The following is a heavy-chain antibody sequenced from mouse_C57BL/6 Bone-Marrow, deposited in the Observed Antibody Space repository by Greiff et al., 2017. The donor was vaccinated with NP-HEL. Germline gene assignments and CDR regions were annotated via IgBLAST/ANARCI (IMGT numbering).Heavy chain of an antibody. CDR2: ISYDGSN. CDR1: GYSITSGYY. Sequence: EVQLVESGPGLVKPSQSLSLTCSVTGYSITSGYYWNWIRQFPGNKLEWMGYISYDGSNNYNPSLKNRISITRDTSKNQFFLKLNSVTTEDTATYYCASRLGYYFDYWGQGTTLTVSS. D-gene: IGHD3-3*01. V-gene: IGHV3-6*01. J-gene: IGHJ2*01. CDR3: ASRLGYYFDY.